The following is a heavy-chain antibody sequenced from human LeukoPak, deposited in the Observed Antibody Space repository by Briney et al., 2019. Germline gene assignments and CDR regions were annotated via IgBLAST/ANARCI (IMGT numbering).Heavy chain of an antibody. CDR1: GFTFSSYN. CDR3: ARDPYSGSYGNYYYYYMDV. J-gene: IGHJ6*03. V-gene: IGHV3-21*01. Sequence: GGSLRLSCAASGFTFSSYNMNWVRQAPGKGLEWVSSITSGSSYIYYADSVKGRFTISRDNAKNSLYLQMNSLRAEDTAVYYCARDPYSGSYGNYYYYYMDVWGKGTTVTISS. CDR2: ITSGSSYI. D-gene: IGHD1-26*01.